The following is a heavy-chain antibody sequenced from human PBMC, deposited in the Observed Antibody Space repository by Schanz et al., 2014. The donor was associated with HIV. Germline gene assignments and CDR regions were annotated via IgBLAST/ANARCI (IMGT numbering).Heavy chain of an antibody. Sequence: QVQLVQSGAAVKKPGASVKVSCKASGYTFTGYYMHWVRQAPGQGLEWMGWINPNSGGTNYAQKFQGRVTMTRDTSISTAYMELSRLRSDDTAVYYCARGRSGYCSGGSCPYGRYYFDYWGQGTLVVVSA. D-gene: IGHD2-15*01. CDR3: ARGRSGYCSGGSCPYGRYYFDY. J-gene: IGHJ4*02. CDR2: INPNSGGT. V-gene: IGHV1-2*02. CDR1: GYTFTGYY.